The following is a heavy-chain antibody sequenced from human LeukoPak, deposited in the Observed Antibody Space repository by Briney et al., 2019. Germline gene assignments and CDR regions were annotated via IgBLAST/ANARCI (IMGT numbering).Heavy chain of an antibody. CDR2: INHSGST. J-gene: IGHJ4*02. D-gene: IGHD3-10*01. V-gene: IGHV4-34*01. Sequence: SETLSLTCAVYGGSFSGYYWSWIRQPPGKGLEWMGEINHSGSTNYNPSLKSRVTISVDTSKNQFSLKLSSVTSADTAVYYCARKPPMVRGVPFDYWGQGTLVTVSS. CDR3: ARKPPMVRGVPFDY. CDR1: GGSFSGYY.